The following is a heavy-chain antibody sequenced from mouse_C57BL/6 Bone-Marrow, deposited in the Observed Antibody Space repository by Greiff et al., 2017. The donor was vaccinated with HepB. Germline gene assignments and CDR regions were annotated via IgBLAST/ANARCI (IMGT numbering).Heavy chain of an antibody. D-gene: IGHD1-1*01. J-gene: IGHJ3*01. V-gene: IGHV5-6*01. CDR2: ISSGGSYT. CDR3: ARHSDGSRGGFAY. Sequence: EVHLVESGGDLVKPGGSLKLSCAASGFTFSSYGMSWVRQTPDKRLEWVATISSGGSYTYYPDSVKGRFTISRDNAKNTLYLQMSRLTSEDTAMYYCARHSDGSRGGFAYWGQGTLVTVSA. CDR1: GFTFSSYG.